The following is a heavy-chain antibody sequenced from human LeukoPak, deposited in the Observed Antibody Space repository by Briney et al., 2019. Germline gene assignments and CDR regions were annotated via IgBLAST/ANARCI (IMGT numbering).Heavy chain of an antibody. D-gene: IGHD1-26*01. CDR1: GFTFKTYA. Sequence: GGSLRLSCAASGFTFKTYAMHWVRQAPGRGLEWVAVLSSDGDYKYYADSVKGRFTISRDNSKNTVYLQMTSLRSEDTAVYYCARDPTSSWETAFDIWGQGTMVTVSS. CDR3: ARDPTSSWETAFDI. J-gene: IGHJ3*02. CDR2: LSSDGDYK. V-gene: IGHV3-30*04.